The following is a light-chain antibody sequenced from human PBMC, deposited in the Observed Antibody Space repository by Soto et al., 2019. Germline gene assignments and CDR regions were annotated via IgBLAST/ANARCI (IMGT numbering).Light chain of an antibody. CDR1: SSNIGNNY. Sequence: QSVLTQPPSVSAAPGQKVTISCSGISSNIGNNYVSWYQQLPGTAPKLLIYENDKRPSVIPDRFSGSKSGTSDTMGITGLQTGDEADYYCGTWDGTPPSSEVVVGGGTTLTVL. CDR2: END. V-gene: IGLV1-51*02. CDR3: GTWDGTPPSSEVV. J-gene: IGLJ2*01.